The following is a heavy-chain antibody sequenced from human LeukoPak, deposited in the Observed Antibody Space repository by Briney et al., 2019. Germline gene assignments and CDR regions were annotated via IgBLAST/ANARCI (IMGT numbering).Heavy chain of an antibody. CDR2: INHSGST. Sequence: SETLSLTCAVYGGSFSGYYWSWIRQPPGKGLEWIGEINHSGSTNYNPSLKSRVTISVDTSKNQFSLKLTSVTAADTAVYYCARELISSRAAFDTWGQGTVVTVSS. D-gene: IGHD3-10*01. J-gene: IGHJ3*02. CDR1: GGSFSGYY. V-gene: IGHV4-34*01. CDR3: ARELISSRAAFDT.